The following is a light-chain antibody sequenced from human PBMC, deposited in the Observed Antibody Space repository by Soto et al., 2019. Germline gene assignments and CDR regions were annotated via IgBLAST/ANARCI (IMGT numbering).Light chain of an antibody. CDR1: SSDVGDYNY. J-gene: IGLJ3*02. CDR3: SSYTSSSTVV. Sequence: QSVLTQPASVSGSPGQSITISCTGTSSDVGDYNYVSWYQQHPGKAPKLMIFEVSNRPSGVSYRFSGSKSGNTASLTISGLQAEDGADYYCSSYTSSSTVVFGGGTKLTVL. V-gene: IGLV2-14*01. CDR2: EVS.